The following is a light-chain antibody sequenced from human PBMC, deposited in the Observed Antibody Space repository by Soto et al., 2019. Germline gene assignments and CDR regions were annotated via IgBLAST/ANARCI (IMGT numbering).Light chain of an antibody. V-gene: IGKV3-15*01. CDR2: SAS. J-gene: IGKJ1*01. Sequence: EIVLTQSPGTLSLSPGERATLSCRASQSVRTYLAWYQVKPGQGPRLLIYSASRRATGFPARFSGSGSGTEFTLTISSLQSEDFAVYYCQQYNNWPWTFGQGTKVDI. CDR3: QQYNNWPWT. CDR1: QSVRTY.